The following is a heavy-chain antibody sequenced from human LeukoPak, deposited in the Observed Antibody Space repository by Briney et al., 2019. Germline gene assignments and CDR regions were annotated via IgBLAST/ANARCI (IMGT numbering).Heavy chain of an antibody. D-gene: IGHD3-10*01. CDR1: GGSISSYY. CDR3: ARRGPTLYGSGSYYNEPFDY. V-gene: IGHV4-59*01. Sequence: SETLSLTCTVSGGSISSYYWSWIRQPPGKGLEWIGYIYYSGSTNYNPSLKSRVTISVDTSKNQFSLKLSSVTAADTAVYYCARRGPTLYGSGSYYNEPFDYWGQGTLVTVSS. J-gene: IGHJ4*02. CDR2: IYYSGST.